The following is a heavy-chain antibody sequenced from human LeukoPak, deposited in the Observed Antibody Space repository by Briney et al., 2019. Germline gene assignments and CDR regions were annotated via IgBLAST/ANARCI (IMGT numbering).Heavy chain of an antibody. Sequence: SETLSLTCTVSGGSISSYYWSWIRQPAGKGLEWIGRIYTSGSTNYNPSLKSRVTMSVDTSKNQFSLKLSSVTAADTAVYYCARDQTAVAGSYYYYYMDVWGKGTTVTVSS. J-gene: IGHJ6*03. D-gene: IGHD6-19*01. CDR3: ARDQTAVAGSYYYYYMDV. V-gene: IGHV4-4*07. CDR1: GGSISSYY. CDR2: IYTSGST.